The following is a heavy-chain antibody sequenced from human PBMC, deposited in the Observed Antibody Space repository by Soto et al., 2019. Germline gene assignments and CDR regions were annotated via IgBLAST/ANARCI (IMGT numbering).Heavy chain of an antibody. Sequence: EVQLVESGGGLVQPGGSLRLSCAASGFTFSSYSMNWVRQAPGKGLEWVSYVSSSSSTIYYADSVKGRFTISRDNAKNSLYLQMISLRDEDTAVYYCAREGGSLNWFDPWGQGTLVTVSS. J-gene: IGHJ5*02. V-gene: IGHV3-48*02. CDR2: VSSSSSTI. CDR1: GFTFSSYS. CDR3: AREGGSLNWFDP. D-gene: IGHD1-26*01.